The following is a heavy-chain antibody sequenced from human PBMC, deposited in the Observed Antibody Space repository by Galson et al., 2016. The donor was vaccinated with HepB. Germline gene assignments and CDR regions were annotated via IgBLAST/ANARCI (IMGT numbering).Heavy chain of an antibody. J-gene: IGHJ3*02. CDR3: AKRRPKGGFYYRTTGPGDAFDI. V-gene: IGHV4-34*01. CDR2: IDYSGST. CDR1: GASFSGNY. Sequence: SETLSLTCAVYGASFSGNYWSWIRQPPGKGLEWIGEIDYSGSTDYSPSLESRLTISKDTSKNQFSLNLRPVSAADTAVYYCAKRRPKGGFYYRTTGPGDAFDIWGQGTMVTVSS. D-gene: IGHD2-8*01.